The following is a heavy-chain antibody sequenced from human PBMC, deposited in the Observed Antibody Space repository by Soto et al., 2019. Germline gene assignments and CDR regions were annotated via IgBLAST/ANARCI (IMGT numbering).Heavy chain of an antibody. Sequence: ASVKVSCKASGFSFTGYYIHWLRQAPGQGLEWMGWINAHSGGTEYAQKFQGRVTLTRDTSTATAYLTLTRLTSDDTALYYCAKDLTRQLAYWLDPWGQGTQVTVSS. V-gene: IGHV1-2*02. CDR3: AKDLTRQLAYWLDP. D-gene: IGHD6-6*01. CDR1: GFSFTGYY. CDR2: INAHSGGT. J-gene: IGHJ5*02.